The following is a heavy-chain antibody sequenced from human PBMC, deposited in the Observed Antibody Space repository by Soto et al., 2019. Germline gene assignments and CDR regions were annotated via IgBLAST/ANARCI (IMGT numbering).Heavy chain of an antibody. CDR3: AREGYCTNGVCPNWFDP. CDR1: GGTFSSYT. J-gene: IGHJ5*02. CDR2: IIPFLGIT. Sequence: ASVKVSCKASGGTFSSYTISWVRQAPGQGLEWMGRIIPFLGITNYAQKLQGRVTITTDTSTSTAYMELRSLRSDDTAVYYCAREGYCTNGVCPNWFDPWGQGTLVTVSS. D-gene: IGHD2-8*01. V-gene: IGHV1-69*04.